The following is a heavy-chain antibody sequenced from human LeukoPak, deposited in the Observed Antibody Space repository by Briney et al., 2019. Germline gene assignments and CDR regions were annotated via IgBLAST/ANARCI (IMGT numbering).Heavy chain of an antibody. CDR2: IYYSGST. Sequence: SETLSLTCTVSGGSISSYYWSWIRQPPGKGLEWIGYIYYSGSTNYNPSLKSRVTISVDTSKNQFSLKLSSVTAADTAVYYCARAHPQWLVLTGAFDIWGQGTMVTVSS. D-gene: IGHD6-19*01. J-gene: IGHJ3*02. CDR1: GGSISSYY. CDR3: ARAHPQWLVLTGAFDI. V-gene: IGHV4-59*01.